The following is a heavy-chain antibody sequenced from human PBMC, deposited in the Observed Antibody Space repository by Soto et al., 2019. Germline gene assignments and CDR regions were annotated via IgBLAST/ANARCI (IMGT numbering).Heavy chain of an antibody. D-gene: IGHD2-2*01. Sequence: ASVKVSCKASGYTFTSYDINWVRQATGQGLEWMGWMNPNSGNTGYAQKFQGRVTMTRNTSISTAYMELSSLRSEDTAAYYCARVTCSSTSCYARRGRRVGWFDPWGQEALVTVSS. J-gene: IGHJ5*02. CDR3: ARVTCSSTSCYARRGRRVGWFDP. V-gene: IGHV1-8*01. CDR1: GYTFTSYD. CDR2: MNPNSGNT.